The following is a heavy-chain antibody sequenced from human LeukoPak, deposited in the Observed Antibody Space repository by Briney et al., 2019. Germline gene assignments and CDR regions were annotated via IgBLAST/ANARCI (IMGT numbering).Heavy chain of an antibody. CDR2: ISSSSSYI. Sequence: GGSLRLSCAASGFTFSSYSMNWVRQAPGKGLEWVSSISSSSSYIYYADSVKGRFTISRDNAKNSLYLQMNSLRAEDTAVYYCARDYDWNYEGPDWFDPWGQGTLVTVSS. J-gene: IGHJ5*02. D-gene: IGHD1-7*01. CDR1: GFTFSSYS. V-gene: IGHV3-21*01. CDR3: ARDYDWNYEGPDWFDP.